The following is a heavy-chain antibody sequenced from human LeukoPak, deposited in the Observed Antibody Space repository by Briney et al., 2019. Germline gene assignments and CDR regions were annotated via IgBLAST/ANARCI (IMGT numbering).Heavy chain of an antibody. CDR1: GGSISSYY. D-gene: IGHD6-19*01. V-gene: IGHV4-59*01. CDR3: ARDEIAVADSRYMDV. CDR2: IYYSGST. J-gene: IGHJ6*03. Sequence: SETLSLTCTVSGGSISSYYWSWIRQAPGKGLEWIGYIYYSGSTNYNPSLKSRVTISVDTSKNQFSLKLSSVTAADTAVYYCARDEIAVADSRYMDVWGKGTTVTVSS.